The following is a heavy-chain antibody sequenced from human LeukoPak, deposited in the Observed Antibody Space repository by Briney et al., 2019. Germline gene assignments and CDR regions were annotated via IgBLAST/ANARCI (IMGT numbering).Heavy chain of an antibody. Sequence: GRSLRLSCAASGFTFSSYAMHWVRQAPGKGLEWVAVISYDGSNKYYADSVKGRFTISRDNSKNTLYLQMNSLRAEDTAVYYCALYYDSSGYYSPFDYWGQGTLVTVSS. J-gene: IGHJ4*02. V-gene: IGHV3-30*04. D-gene: IGHD3-22*01. CDR1: GFTFSSYA. CDR3: ALYYDSSGYYSPFDY. CDR2: ISYDGSNK.